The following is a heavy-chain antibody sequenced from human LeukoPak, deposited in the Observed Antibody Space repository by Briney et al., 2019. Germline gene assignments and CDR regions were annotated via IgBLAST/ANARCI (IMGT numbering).Heavy chain of an antibody. CDR3: ARGGEYCSSTSCTSKYFDP. D-gene: IGHD2-2*01. Sequence: TLSLTCTVSGGSISSGDYYWSCIRQPPGEGLEWIGYIYYSGSTYYNPSLKSRVTISVDTSKHQFSLKLSSVTAADTAVYDCARGGEYCSSTSCTSKYFDPWGQGTLVTVSS. CDR2: IYYSGST. CDR1: GGSISSGDYY. V-gene: IGHV4-30-4*08. J-gene: IGHJ5*02.